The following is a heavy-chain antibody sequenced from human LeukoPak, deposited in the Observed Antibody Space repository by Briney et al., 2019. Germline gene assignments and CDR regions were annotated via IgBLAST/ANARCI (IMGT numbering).Heavy chain of an antibody. D-gene: IGHD6-25*01. Sequence: QAGGSLRLSCAASTFTFSNYWMSWVRQAPGKGLEWVANIKQDGSEKYYVDSVKGRFTISRDNAKTSLYLQMNSLRAEDTAVYYCARDVLAAGAPGTFDIWGQGTMVTVSS. V-gene: IGHV3-7*03. CDR2: IKQDGSEK. CDR3: ARDVLAAGAPGTFDI. J-gene: IGHJ3*02. CDR1: TFTFSNYW.